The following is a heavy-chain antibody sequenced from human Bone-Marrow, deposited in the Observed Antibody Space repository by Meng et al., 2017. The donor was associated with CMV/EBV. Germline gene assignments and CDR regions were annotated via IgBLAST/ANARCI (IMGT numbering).Heavy chain of an antibody. CDR3: ARVKSVYDFWSGTQRGYFDY. CDR2: IIPILGIA. D-gene: IGHD3-3*01. J-gene: IGHJ4*02. CDR1: GGTFSSYT. V-gene: IGHV1-69*02. Sequence: SVKVSCKASGGTFSSYTISWVRQAPGQGLEWMGRIIPILGIANYAQKFQGRVTITADKSTSTAHMEQSSLRSEDTAVYYCARVKSVYDFWSGTQRGYFDYWGQGTLVTVSS.